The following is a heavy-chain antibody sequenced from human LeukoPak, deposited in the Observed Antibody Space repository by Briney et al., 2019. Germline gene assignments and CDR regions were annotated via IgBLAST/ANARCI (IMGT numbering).Heavy chain of an antibody. V-gene: IGHV3-21*01. CDR3: ARHNAFGSPRPVPAAGYMDV. CDR1: GFTFSSYS. J-gene: IGHJ6*03. D-gene: IGHD2-2*01. CDR2: ISSSSSYI. Sequence: PGGSLRLSCAASGFTFSSYSMNWVRQAPGKGLEWVSSISSSSSYIYYADSVKGRFTISRDNAKNSLYLQMNSLRAEDTAVYYCARHNAFGSPRPVPAAGYMDVWGKGTTVTVSS.